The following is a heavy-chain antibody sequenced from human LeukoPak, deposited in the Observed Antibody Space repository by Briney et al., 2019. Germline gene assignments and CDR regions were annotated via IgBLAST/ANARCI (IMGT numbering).Heavy chain of an antibody. D-gene: IGHD3-16*01. Sequence: SESLSLTFGVPGSSFSGNYWSWIRQPPGKGLHLNEEINHSGSANYNPSLKSRVTISVDTSKIQFSLKLSSVTAADTAVYYCASFGGSDYWGQGTLVTVSS. J-gene: IGHJ4*02. CDR2: INHSGSA. CDR1: GSSFSGNY. V-gene: IGHV4-34*01. CDR3: ASFGGSDY.